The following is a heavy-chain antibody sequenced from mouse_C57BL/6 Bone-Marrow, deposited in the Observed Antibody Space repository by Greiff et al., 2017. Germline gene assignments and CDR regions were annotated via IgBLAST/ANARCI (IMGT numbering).Heavy chain of an antibody. CDR2: IYPRSGNT. V-gene: IGHV1-81*01. D-gene: IGHD1-1*01. CDR1: GYTFTSYG. CDR3: ARPEITTVDYYAMDD. J-gene: IGHJ4*01. Sequence: QVQLKESGAELARPGASVKLSCKASGYTFTSYGIRWVKQRTGQGLEWIGEIYPRSGNTYYNEKFKGKATLTADKSSSTAYMELRSLTSEDSAVYFGARPEITTVDYYAMDDWGQGTSVTVSS.